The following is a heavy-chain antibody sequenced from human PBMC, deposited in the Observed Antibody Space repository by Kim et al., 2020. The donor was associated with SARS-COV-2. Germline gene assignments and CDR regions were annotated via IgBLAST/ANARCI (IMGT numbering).Heavy chain of an antibody. D-gene: IGHD3-10*01. V-gene: IGHV1-69*13. CDR1: GGTFSSYA. J-gene: IGHJ4*02. Sequence: SVKVSCKASGGTFSSYAISWVRQAPGQGLEWMGGIIPIFGTANYAQKFQGRVTITADESTSTAYMELSSLRSEDTAVHYCARGGLGSGSYYFPFDYWGQGTLVTVSS. CDR2: IIPIFGTA. CDR3: ARGGLGSGSYYFPFDY.